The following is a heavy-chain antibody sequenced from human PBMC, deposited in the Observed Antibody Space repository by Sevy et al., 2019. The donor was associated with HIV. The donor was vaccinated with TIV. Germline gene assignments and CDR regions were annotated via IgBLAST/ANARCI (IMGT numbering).Heavy chain of an antibody. J-gene: IGHJ5*02. V-gene: IGHV3-23*01. CDR2: ISGSGGST. CDR3: AKDFPTTSSEATMIFGVVIRPRRPLPFDP. CDR1: GFTFSSYA. Sequence: GGCLRLSCAASGFTFSSYAMSWVRQAPGKGLEWLSAISGSGGSTYYADSVKGRFTISRDNSKNRLYLQMNSLRAEDMAVYYCAKDFPTTSSEATMIFGVVIRPRRPLPFDPWGQGTLVTVSS. D-gene: IGHD3-3*01.